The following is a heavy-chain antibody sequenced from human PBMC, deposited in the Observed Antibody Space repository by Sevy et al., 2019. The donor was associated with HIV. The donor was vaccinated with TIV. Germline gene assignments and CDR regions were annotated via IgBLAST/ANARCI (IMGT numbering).Heavy chain of an antibody. CDR2: ISSSSSYI. Sequence: GGSLRLSCAASRFTFSSYSMNWVRQAPGKGLEWVSSISSSSSYIYYADSVKGRFTISRDNAKNSLYLQMNSLRAEDTAVYYCARDRDNDYVWGSYRYFDYWGHGTLVTVSS. V-gene: IGHV3-21*01. D-gene: IGHD3-16*02. CDR1: RFTFSSYS. J-gene: IGHJ4*01. CDR3: ARDRDNDYVWGSYRYFDY.